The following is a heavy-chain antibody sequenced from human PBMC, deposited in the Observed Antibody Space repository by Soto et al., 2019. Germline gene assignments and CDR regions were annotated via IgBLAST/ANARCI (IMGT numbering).Heavy chain of an antibody. CDR2: IYYSGST. CDR3: AREGQLVPYFDY. Sequence: SETLSLTCTVSGGSISSGGYYWSWIRQHPGKGLEWIGYIYYSGSTYYNPSLKSRVTISVDTSKNQFSLKLSSVTAADTAVYYCAREGQLVPYFDYWGRGTLVTVSS. J-gene: IGHJ4*02. D-gene: IGHD6-13*01. CDR1: GGSISSGGYY. V-gene: IGHV4-31*03.